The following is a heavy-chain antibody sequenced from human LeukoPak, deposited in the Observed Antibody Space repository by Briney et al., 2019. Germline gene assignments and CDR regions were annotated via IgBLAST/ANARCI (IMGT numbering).Heavy chain of an antibody. V-gene: IGHV3-43*02. D-gene: IGHD2-15*01. CDR3: AKAKERYCSGGSCVRTAAFDI. Sequence: GGSLRLSCAASGFIFDDYAMHWVRQAPGKGLEWVSLISGDGGSTYYADSVKVRFTISRDNSKNSLYLQMNSLRTEDTALYYCAKAKERYCSGGSCVRTAAFDIWGQGTMVTVSS. CDR2: ISGDGGST. J-gene: IGHJ3*02. CDR1: GFIFDDYA.